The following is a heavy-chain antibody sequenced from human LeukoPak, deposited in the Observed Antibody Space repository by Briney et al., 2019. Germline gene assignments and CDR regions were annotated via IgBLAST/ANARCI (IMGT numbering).Heavy chain of an antibody. CDR2: VHYSGTT. CDR3: ARLGIAAAGDYYYYYGMDV. J-gene: IGHJ6*02. V-gene: IGHV4-59*08. CDR1: GGSIRSYY. D-gene: IGHD6-13*01. Sequence: PSETLSLTCTVSGGSIRSYYWSWIRQPPGKGLEWIGYVHYSGTTDYNPSLRSRVTISVDTSKNQFSLKLSSVTAADTAVYYCARLGIAAAGDYYYYYGMDVWGQGTTVTVSS.